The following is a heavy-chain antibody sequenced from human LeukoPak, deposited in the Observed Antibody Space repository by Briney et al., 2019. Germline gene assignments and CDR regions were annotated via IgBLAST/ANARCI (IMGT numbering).Heavy chain of an antibody. V-gene: IGHV1-2*02. J-gene: IGHJ4*02. CDR3: ARGAEAETSPLDY. CDR1: GYIFSDYY. D-gene: IGHD6-13*01. CDR2: INPKTGAA. Sequence: ASAKVSCKASGYIFSDYYMHWVRQAPGQGLEWLGWINPKTGAADYAQQFRGRITMTRDTSINTDYMEMKRVTSDDTAVYYCARGAEAETSPLDYWGQGTLVTVSS.